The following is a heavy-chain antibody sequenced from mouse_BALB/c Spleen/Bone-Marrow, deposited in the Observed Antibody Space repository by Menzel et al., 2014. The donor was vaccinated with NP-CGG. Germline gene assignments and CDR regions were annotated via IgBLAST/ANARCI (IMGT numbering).Heavy chain of an antibody. CDR1: GFTFSDYY. CDR2: ISDGGSYT. V-gene: IGHV5-4*02. D-gene: IGHD3-2*01. CDR3: ARGGQLGAMDY. J-gene: IGHJ4*01. Sequence: EVQRVESGGGLVKPGGSLKLSCAASGFTFSDYYMYWVRQTPEKRLEWVATISDGGSYTYYPDSVKGRFTISRDNAKNNLYLQMSSLKSEDAARYYCARGGQLGAMDYWGQGTSVTGSS.